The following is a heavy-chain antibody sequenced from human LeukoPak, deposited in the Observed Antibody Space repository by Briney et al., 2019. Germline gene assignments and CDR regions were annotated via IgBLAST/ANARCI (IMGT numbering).Heavy chain of an antibody. CDR1: GFTVSNNY. V-gene: IGHV3-66*01. CDR3: ARAWAMSMVRGVISENYYYGMDV. D-gene: IGHD3-10*01. Sequence: PGGSLRLSCAVSGFTVSNNYMTWVRQAPGKGLEWVSLIYSGGTTYYSDSVKGRFTISRDNSNNMLYLQMNSLRAEDTAVYYCARAWAMSMVRGVISENYYYGMDVWGQGTTVTVSS. CDR2: IYSGGTT. J-gene: IGHJ6*02.